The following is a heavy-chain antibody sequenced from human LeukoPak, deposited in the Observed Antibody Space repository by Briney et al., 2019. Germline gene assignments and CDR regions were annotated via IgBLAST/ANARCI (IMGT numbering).Heavy chain of an antibody. CDR3: ATAPRYSGSLRSY. CDR2: FDPEDGET. V-gene: IGHV1-24*01. CDR1: GYTLTELS. J-gene: IGHJ4*02. Sequence: ASVKVSCKVSGYTLTELSMHWVRQAPGQGLEWMGGFDPEDGETIYAQKFQGRVTMTEDTSTDTAYMELSSLRSEDTAVYYCATAPRYSGSLRSYWGQGTLVTVSS. D-gene: IGHD1-26*01.